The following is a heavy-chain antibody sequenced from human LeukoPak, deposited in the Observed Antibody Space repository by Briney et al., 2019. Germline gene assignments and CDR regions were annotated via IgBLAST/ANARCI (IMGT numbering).Heavy chain of an antibody. CDR1: GGTFTSFY. CDR3: ARDQAAVGTGIDY. J-gene: IGHJ4*02. D-gene: IGHD6-13*01. V-gene: IGHV1-46*01. CDR2: INPGVGST. Sequence: ASVKVSCKASGGTFTSFYMHWVRQAPGQGLEWMGIINPGVGSTSYAQKFQGRVTMTSDTSTSTVYMELSSLRSEDTAIYYCARDQAAVGTGIDYWGQGTLVTVSS.